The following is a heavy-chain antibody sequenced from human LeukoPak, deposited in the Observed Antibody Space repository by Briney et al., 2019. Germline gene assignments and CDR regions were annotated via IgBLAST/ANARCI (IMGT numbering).Heavy chain of an antibody. V-gene: IGHV1-2*02. CDR1: GFTFTGYY. D-gene: IGHD5-12*01. CDR2: LNPNSGGT. Sequence: ASVKVSCKASGFTFTGYYVHWVRQAPGQGLEWMGWLNPNSGGTNYAQSFQGRVTMTRDTSMSTAYMDLTRLRSDDTAVYYCARGNRAYDTHYWGQGTLVTVSS. J-gene: IGHJ4*02. CDR3: ARGNRAYDTHY.